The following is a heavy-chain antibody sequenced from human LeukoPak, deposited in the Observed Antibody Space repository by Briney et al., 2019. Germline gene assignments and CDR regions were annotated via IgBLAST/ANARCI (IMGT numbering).Heavy chain of an antibody. J-gene: IGHJ4*02. CDR2: IYHSGST. CDR1: GGSLSSSNW. D-gene: IGHD6-19*01. V-gene: IGHV4-4*02. CDR3: ARHGGIAVAGIIDY. Sequence: SGTLSLTCAVSGGSLSSSNWWSWVRQPPGKGLEWIGEIYHSGSTNYNPSLKSRVTISVDKSKHQFSLKLSSVTAADTAVYYCARHGGIAVAGIIDYWGQGTLVTVFS.